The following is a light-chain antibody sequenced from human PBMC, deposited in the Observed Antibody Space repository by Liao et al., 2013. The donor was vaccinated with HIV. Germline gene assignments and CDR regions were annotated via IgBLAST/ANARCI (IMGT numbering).Light chain of an antibody. CDR1: NIGSRS. V-gene: IGLV3-21*01. CDR2: FDR. J-gene: IGLJ1*01. Sequence: SYVVTQSPSVSVAPGKTATITCGGSNIGSRSVHWYQQQPGQAPILVMSFDRDRPSGIPERFSGSNSGNTATLTITRVEAGDEADYYCQVWDGITDQGFFGPGTKVTVL. CDR3: QVWDGITDQGF.